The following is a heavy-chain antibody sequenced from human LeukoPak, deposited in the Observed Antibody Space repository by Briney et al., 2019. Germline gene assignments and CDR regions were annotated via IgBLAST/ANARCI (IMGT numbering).Heavy chain of an antibody. CDR2: ISGSSGRT. Sequence: ETLSLTCTVSGGSISSSSYYWGWVRQAPGKGLEWVSAISGSSGRTYYADSLKGRFTISRDNSKNTLYLQMNSLRAEDTAVYYCAKDIWLQSLGYFDYWGQGTLVTVSS. D-gene: IGHD5-24*01. CDR3: AKDIWLQSLGYFDY. CDR1: GGSISSSSYY. J-gene: IGHJ4*02. V-gene: IGHV3-23*01.